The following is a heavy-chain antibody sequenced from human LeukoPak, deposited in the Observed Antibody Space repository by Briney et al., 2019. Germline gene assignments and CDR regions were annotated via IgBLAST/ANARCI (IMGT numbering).Heavy chain of an antibody. Sequence: ASVQVSCKASGYTFTSYGISWVRQAPGQGLEWMGWISAYNGNTNYAQKLQGRVTMTTDTSTSTAYMELRSLRSDDTAVYYCARDRTTVTINWFDPWGQGTLVTVSS. CDR3: ARDRTTVTINWFDP. V-gene: IGHV1-18*01. CDR1: GYTFTSYG. J-gene: IGHJ5*02. D-gene: IGHD4-17*01. CDR2: ISAYNGNT.